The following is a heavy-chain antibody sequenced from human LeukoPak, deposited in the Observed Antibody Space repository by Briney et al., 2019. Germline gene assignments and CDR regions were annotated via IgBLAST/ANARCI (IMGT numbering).Heavy chain of an antibody. CDR2: ISGSSDST. CDR3: AKDRSYSYGGIDY. J-gene: IGHJ4*02. V-gene: IGHV3-23*01. CDR1: GFTFSNYA. Sequence: GGSLRLSCAASGFTFSNYAMNWVRQAPGKGLEWVSAISGSSDSTYYVDPVKGRFTISRDNPKNTLYLQMNSLRAEDTAVYYCAKDRSYSYGGIDYWGQGTLVTVSS. D-gene: IGHD5-18*01.